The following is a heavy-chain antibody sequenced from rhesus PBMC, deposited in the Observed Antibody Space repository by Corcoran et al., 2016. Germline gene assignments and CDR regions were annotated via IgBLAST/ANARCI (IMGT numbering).Heavy chain of an antibody. CDR1: GASISSNY. CDR3: ARDVYSYGGGYSLDV. D-gene: IGHD5-36*01. J-gene: IGHJ5-2*02. CDR2: IYGSVGTT. V-gene: IGHV4S2*01. Sequence: QVQLQESGPGLVKPSETLPLTCAVSGASISSNYWSWIRQAPGKELEWIGRIYGSVGTTAPNPPLKSRVTISIDTAKNQFSLKLSSVTAAGTAVYYCARDVYSYGGGYSLDVWGRGVLVTVSS.